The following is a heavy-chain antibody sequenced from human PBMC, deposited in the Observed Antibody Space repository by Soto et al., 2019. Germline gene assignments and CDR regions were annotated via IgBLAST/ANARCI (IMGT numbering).Heavy chain of an antibody. Sequence: VQLLESGGGLVQWGGSLRLSCVTSGFTFSTYGMTWVRQAPGKGLEWIANMYYSGSTYYNPSLKSRVTISLETSKNQFSLKLNSVTAADTAVYYCARIKIVGILSYYMDVWGKGTTVTVSS. J-gene: IGHJ6*03. D-gene: IGHD3-3*01. CDR1: GFTFSTYG. V-gene: IGHV4-59*08. CDR2: MYYSGST. CDR3: ARIKIVGILSYYMDV.